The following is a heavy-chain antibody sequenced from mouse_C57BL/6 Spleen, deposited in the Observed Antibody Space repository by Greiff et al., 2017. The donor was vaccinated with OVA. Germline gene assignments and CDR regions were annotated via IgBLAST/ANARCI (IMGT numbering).Heavy chain of an antibody. CDR2: INPNNGGT. CDR1: GYTFTDYN. CDR3: ARGDYGSRQPYWYFDV. V-gene: IGHV1-22*01. D-gene: IGHD1-1*01. Sequence: EVQLQQSGPELVKPGASVKMSCKASGYTFTDYNMHWVKQSHGKSLEWIGYINPNNGGTSYNQKFKGKATLTVNKSSSTAYMELRSLTSEDSAVYYCARGDYGSRQPYWYFDVWGTGTTVTVSS. J-gene: IGHJ1*03.